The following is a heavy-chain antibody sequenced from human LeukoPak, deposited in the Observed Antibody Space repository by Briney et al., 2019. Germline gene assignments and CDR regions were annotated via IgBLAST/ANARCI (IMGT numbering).Heavy chain of an antibody. Sequence: GASVKVSCKASGYTFTSYGISWVRQASGQGLEWMAWISAYNGNTNYAQKLQGRVTMTTDTSTSTAYMELRSLRSDDTAVYYCARDLGSSWYSAYYYYYMDVWGKGTTVTVSS. CDR2: ISAYNGNT. J-gene: IGHJ6*03. CDR1: GYTFTSYG. CDR3: ARDLGSSWYSAYYYYYMDV. V-gene: IGHV1-18*01. D-gene: IGHD6-13*01.